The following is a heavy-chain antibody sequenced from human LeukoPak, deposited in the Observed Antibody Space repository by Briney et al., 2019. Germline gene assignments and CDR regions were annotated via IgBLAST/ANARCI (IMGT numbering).Heavy chain of an antibody. J-gene: IGHJ4*02. CDR3: ARERSYGWEY. Sequence: ASVKVSCKASRYTFTGYYMHWVRQAPGQGVGLSGWIDPNIGGTNNAQKFQGRVTMTRDKSISTAYMELSRLRSDDTAVYYCARERSYGWEYWGQGTLVTVSS. V-gene: IGHV1-2*02. D-gene: IGHD5-18*01. CDR1: RYTFTGYY. CDR2: IDPNIGGT.